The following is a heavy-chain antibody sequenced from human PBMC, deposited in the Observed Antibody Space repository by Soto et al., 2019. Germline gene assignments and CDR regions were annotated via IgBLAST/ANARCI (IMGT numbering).Heavy chain of an antibody. CDR3: ARVAY. Sequence: GGSLRLSCEASGFTFSRVSMNWFRQVPGKGLEWFASISSGSSDTWYADSVKGRFIISRDNAQTSLFLQMNTLRPEDTAMYYCARVAYWGPGTQVTVSS. CDR1: GFTFSRVS. V-gene: IGHV3-21*01. J-gene: IGHJ4*02. CDR2: ISSGSSDT.